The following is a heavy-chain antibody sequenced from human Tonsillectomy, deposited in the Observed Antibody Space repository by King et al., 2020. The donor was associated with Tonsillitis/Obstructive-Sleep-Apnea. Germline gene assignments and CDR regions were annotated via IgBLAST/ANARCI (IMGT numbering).Heavy chain of an antibody. CDR1: GGSFSAYY. J-gene: IGHJ6*03. D-gene: IGHD4-11*01. V-gene: IGHV4-34*01. CDR3: ATRAYSNYGFYYYYMDV. Sequence: VQLQQWGAGLLKPSETLSLTCAVYGGSFSAYYWSCIRQPPGQGLEWIGEIHPGGSTNYNPPLKSRVTISLDTSKNHFSLKLNSVTAADTAVYYCATRAYSNYGFYYYYMDVWAKGTTVTVS. CDR2: IHPGGST.